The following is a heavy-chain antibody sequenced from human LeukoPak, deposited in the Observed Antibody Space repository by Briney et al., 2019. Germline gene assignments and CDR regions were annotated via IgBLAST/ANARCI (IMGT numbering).Heavy chain of an antibody. Sequence: PGRSLRLSCAASGFTFSSYAMSWVRQAPGKGPEWVSTISIDGGRTYYADSVKGRFTVSRDTSKNTLYLQMNSLRAEDTAVYYCAKGNRYDYWGQGTLVTVSS. J-gene: IGHJ4*02. D-gene: IGHD1-14*01. CDR3: AKGNRYDY. CDR2: ISIDGGRT. CDR1: GFTFSSYA. V-gene: IGHV3-23*01.